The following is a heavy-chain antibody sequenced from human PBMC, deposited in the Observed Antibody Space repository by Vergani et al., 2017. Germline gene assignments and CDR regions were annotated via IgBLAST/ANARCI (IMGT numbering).Heavy chain of an antibody. CDR3: AREGTRGRSRYCSGGRCAYYYYYMDV. V-gene: IGHV3-30*04. D-gene: IGHD2-15*01. CDR2: ISYDGSNK. Sequence: QVQLVESGGGVVQPGRSLRLSCAASGFTFSSYAMHWVRQAPGKGLEWVAVISYDGSNKYYADSVKGRFTISRDNSKNTLYLQMNRLRAEDTAVYYCAREGTRGRSRYCSGGRCAYYYYYMDVWGKGTTVTVSS. J-gene: IGHJ6*03. CDR1: GFTFSSYA.